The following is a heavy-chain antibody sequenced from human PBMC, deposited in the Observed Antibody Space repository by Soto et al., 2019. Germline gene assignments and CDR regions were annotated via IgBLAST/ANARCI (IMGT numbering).Heavy chain of an antibody. CDR2: VFYSGGT. V-gene: IGHV4-39*01. D-gene: IGHD6-19*01. CDR3: ARHYGSFDP. J-gene: IGHJ5*02. CDR1: GGYISNSGYY. Sequence: SQTLSLTCTVSGGYISNSGYYWGWVRQPPGKGLEWIASVFYSGGTYYKPSLKSRVTISIDTSKNQFSLNLNSVTAADTAVYYCARHYGSFDPWGQGTLVTVSS.